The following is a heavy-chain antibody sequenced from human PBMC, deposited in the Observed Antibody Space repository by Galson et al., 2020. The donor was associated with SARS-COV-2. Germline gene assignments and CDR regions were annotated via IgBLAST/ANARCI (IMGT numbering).Heavy chain of an antibody. D-gene: IGHD2-15*01. CDR1: GGSISSSSYY. J-gene: IGHJ3*02. CDR2: IYYSGST. Sequence: SETLSLTCTVSGGSISSSSYYWGWIRHPPGKGLEWSGSIYYSGSTYYHPSLKRRVTISVDTSKNQFSLKLSSVTAADTAVYYCARRHIVGVVASTLHSDAFDIWGQGTMVTVSS. CDR3: ARRHIVGVVASTLHSDAFDI. V-gene: IGHV4-39*01.